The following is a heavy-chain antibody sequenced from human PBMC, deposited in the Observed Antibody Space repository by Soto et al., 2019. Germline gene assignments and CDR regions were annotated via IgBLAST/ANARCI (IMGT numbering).Heavy chain of an antibody. V-gene: IGHV1-18*01. Sequence: ASVKVSCKASGYTFTSYGISWVRQAPGQGLEWMGWISAYNGNTNYAQKLQGRVTMTTDTSTSTAYMELRSLRSDDTAVHYCPRMGFCSSTSCYGRYYYYGMDAWGKGTTVTVSS. CDR2: ISAYNGNT. J-gene: IGHJ6*04. CDR3: PRMGFCSSTSCYGRYYYYGMDA. D-gene: IGHD2-2*01. CDR1: GYTFTSYG.